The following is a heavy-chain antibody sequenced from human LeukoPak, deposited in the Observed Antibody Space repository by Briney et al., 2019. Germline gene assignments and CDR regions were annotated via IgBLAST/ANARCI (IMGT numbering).Heavy chain of an antibody. V-gene: IGHV1-8*01. Sequence: ASVKVSCKASGYTFTSYDINWVRQATGQGLEWMGWMNPNSGNTGYAQKFQGRVTMTRNTSISTAYMELSSLRSEDTAVYYCARLSVPDTAIDYWSQGTLVTVSS. CDR1: GYTFTSYD. CDR3: ARLSVPDTAIDY. J-gene: IGHJ4*02. CDR2: MNPNSGNT. D-gene: IGHD2-2*01.